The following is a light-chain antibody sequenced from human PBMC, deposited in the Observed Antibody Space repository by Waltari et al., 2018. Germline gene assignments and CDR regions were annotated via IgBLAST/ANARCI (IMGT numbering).Light chain of an antibody. CDR1: QSHLHRNGNNY. J-gene: IGKJ1*01. V-gene: IGKV2-28*01. CDR2: LGS. Sequence: DLVVTQSPLPLPVTPGEPAPISCRSSQSHLHRNGNNYLDWYLQKPWQSPQLLIYLGSNRASGVPDRFSGSGAGTDFTLRISRVEAEDVGVYYCMQSLQSLWTFGPGTKVEIK. CDR3: MQSLQSLWT.